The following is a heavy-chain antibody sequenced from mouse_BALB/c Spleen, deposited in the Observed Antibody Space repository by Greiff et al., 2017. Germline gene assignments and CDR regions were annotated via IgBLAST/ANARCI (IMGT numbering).Heavy chain of an antibody. CDR2: ISSGSSTI. CDR3: ASEGYYGNLDY. CDR1: GFTFSSFG. Sequence: EVQRVESGGGLVQPGGSRKLSCAASGFTFSSFGMHWVRQAPEKGLEWVAYISSGSSTIYYADTVKGRFTISRDNPKNTLFLQMTSLRSEDTAMYYCASEGYYGNLDYWGQGTTLTVSS. J-gene: IGHJ2*01. D-gene: IGHD2-1*01. V-gene: IGHV5-17*02.